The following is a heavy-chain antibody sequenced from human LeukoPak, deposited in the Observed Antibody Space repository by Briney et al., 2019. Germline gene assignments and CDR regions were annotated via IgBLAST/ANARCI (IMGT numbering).Heavy chain of an antibody. CDR1: GFTFSSYW. D-gene: IGHD3-22*01. CDR2: INSDGSST. V-gene: IGHV3-74*01. J-gene: IGHJ4*02. CDR3: ARGAYYYDSSGYSPSDY. Sequence: GGSLRLSCAASGFTFSSYWMHWVRQAPGKGLVWVSRINSDGSSTSYADSVKGRFTISRDNAKNTLYLQMNSLRAEDTAVYYCARGAYYYDSSGYSPSDYWGQETLVTVSP.